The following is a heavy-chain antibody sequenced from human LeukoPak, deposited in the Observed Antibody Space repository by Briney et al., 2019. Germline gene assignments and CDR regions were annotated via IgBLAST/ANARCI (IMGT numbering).Heavy chain of an antibody. Sequence: GGSLRLSCTVSGFTVSSNSMSWVRQAPGKGLEWVSFIYSGGNAHYSDSVKGRFTISRDNSKNTLYLQMNSLRAEDTTVYYCAKAQGSGYTDYWGQGTLVTVSS. V-gene: IGHV3-53*01. CDR1: GFTVSSNS. D-gene: IGHD5-12*01. J-gene: IGHJ4*02. CDR3: AKAQGSGYTDY. CDR2: IYSGGNA.